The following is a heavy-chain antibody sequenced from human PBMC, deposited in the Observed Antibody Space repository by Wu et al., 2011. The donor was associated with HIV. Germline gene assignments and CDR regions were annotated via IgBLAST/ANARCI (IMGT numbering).Heavy chain of an antibody. CDR2: IIPIFGTT. V-gene: IGHV1-69*14. CDR1: GDTFNSYG. CDR3: ARDLGYGSGSYSYNFDY. J-gene: IGHJ4*02. D-gene: IGHD3-10*01. Sequence: QVQLVQSGAAVKKPGSSVKVSCKASGDTFNSYGIIWVRQAPGQGLEWMGGIIPIFGTTNYAQKFQGRVTITADKSTSTAYMELSSLRSEDTAVYYCARDLGYGSGSYSYNFDYWGQGTLVTVSS.